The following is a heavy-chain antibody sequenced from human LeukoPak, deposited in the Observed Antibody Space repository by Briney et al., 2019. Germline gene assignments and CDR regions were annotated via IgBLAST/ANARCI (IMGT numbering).Heavy chain of an antibody. Sequence: ASVKVSCKASGYTFSSYDINWMRQAAGQGPEWMGWMNPNSGNTGYAWKFQGRVTMTRDTSISTAYMELSNLRYDGTAVYYCARNIPFVRKTVRTNWFDPWGQGTPVTVSS. CDR3: ARNIPFVRKTVRTNWFDP. D-gene: IGHD1-14*01. J-gene: IGHJ5*02. V-gene: IGHV1-8*01. CDR1: GYTFSSYD. CDR2: MNPNSGNT.